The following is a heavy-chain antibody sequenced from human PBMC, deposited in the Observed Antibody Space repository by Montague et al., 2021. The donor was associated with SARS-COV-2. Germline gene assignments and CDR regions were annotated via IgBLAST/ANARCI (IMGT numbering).Heavy chain of an antibody. CDR2: VHHSGGT. CDR3: ARGRVDLGATGLKVVFDV. J-gene: IGHJ3*01. V-gene: IGHV4-4*02. Sequence: SETLSLTCAVSGDSITNTYWWTWVRQSPGKGLEWMGEVHHSGGTHCNPSLNRRTTGSLNKSKNQFSLNLTSVTAADTAAYYCARGRVDLGATGLKVVFDVWGQGTVVTVSS. CDR1: GDSITNTYW. D-gene: IGHD1-26*01.